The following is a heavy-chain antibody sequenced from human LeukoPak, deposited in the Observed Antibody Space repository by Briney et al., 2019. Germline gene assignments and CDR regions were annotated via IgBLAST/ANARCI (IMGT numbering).Heavy chain of an antibody. CDR1: GGSISSYY. D-gene: IGHD5-12*01. V-gene: IGHV4-59*01. CDR3: ARGGGYNGYDGFDP. CDR2: IYYSGST. Sequence: PSETLSLTCTVSGGSISSYYWSWIRQPPGKGLEWIGYIYYSGSTNYNPSLKSRVTMSVDTSKNQFSLKLSSVTAADTAVYYCARGGGYNGYDGFDPWGQGTLVTVSS. J-gene: IGHJ5*02.